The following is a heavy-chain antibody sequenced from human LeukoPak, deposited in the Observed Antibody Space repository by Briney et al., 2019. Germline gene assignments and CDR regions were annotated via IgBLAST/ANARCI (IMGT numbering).Heavy chain of an antibody. CDR3: ARHIAAAGHDAFDI. CDR2: INPNSGGT. Sequence: GASVKVSCKSSGYTFTGYYMHWVRQAPGQGLEWMGWINPNSGGTNYAQKFQGRVTMTRDTSISTAYMELSRLRSDDTAVYYCARHIAAAGHDAFDIWGQGTMVTVSS. D-gene: IGHD6-13*01. V-gene: IGHV1-2*02. CDR1: GYTFTGYY. J-gene: IGHJ3*02.